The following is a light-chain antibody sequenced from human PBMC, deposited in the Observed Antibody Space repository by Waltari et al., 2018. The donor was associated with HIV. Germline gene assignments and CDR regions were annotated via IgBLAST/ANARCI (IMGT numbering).Light chain of an antibody. J-gene: IGLJ2*01. CDR3: QSYDSSLSAPVV. CDR1: SSNIGAGYD. V-gene: IGLV1-40*01. CDR2: GNS. Sequence: QSVLTQPPSVSGAPGQRVTISCPGSSSNIGAGYDLHWYQQLPGTAPKLLIYGNSNRPSGVPDRFSGSKSGTSASLAITGLQAEDEADYYCQSYDSSLSAPVVFGGGTKLTVL.